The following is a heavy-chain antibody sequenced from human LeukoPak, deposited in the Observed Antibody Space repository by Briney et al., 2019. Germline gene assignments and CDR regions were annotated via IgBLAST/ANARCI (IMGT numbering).Heavy chain of an antibody. Sequence: GGSLRLSCAASGFTVSSDYMSWVRQAPGKGLEWVSVIYSGGSTYYADSVKGRFTISRDNSKNTLYLQINSLRAEDTAVYYCARNKVGALYYYYYYMDVWGKGTTVTVSS. CDR1: GFTVSSDY. V-gene: IGHV3-53*01. D-gene: IGHD1-26*01. CDR3: ARNKVGALYYYYYYMDV. CDR2: IYSGGST. J-gene: IGHJ6*03.